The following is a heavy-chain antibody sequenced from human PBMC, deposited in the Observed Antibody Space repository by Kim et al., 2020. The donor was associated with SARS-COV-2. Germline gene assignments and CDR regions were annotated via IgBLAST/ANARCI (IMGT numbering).Heavy chain of an antibody. J-gene: IGHJ4*02. D-gene: IGHD3-22*01. Sequence: SVKDRFTISRDNAKNSLYLKMNSLRSEDTAVYYCARDHDSSGYYYDSFDYWGQGTLVTVSS. V-gene: IGHV3-48*03. CDR3: ARDHDSSGYYYDSFDY.